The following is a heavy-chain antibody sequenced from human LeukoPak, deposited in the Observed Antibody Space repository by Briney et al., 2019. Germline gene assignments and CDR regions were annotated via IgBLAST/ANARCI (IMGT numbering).Heavy chain of an antibody. D-gene: IGHD3-9*01. CDR3: ARVGGGLYGFLTGYDY. Sequence: ASVKVSCKASGYTFTSYGISWVRQAPGQGLEWMGWISAYNGNTNYAQNFQGRVTMTRDTSISTAYMELRSLSSDDTAVYYCARVGGGLYGFLTGYDYWGQGTLVTVSS. CDR2: ISAYNGNT. CDR1: GYTFTSYG. V-gene: IGHV1-18*01. J-gene: IGHJ4*02.